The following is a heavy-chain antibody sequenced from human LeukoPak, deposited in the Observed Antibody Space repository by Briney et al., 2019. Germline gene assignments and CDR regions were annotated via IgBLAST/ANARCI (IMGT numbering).Heavy chain of an antibody. D-gene: IGHD2-15*01. V-gene: IGHV1-2*02. Sequence: ASVKVSCKASGYTFTGYYMHWVRQGPGQGLEWMGWINPNSGGTNYAQKFQGRVTMTRDTSISTAYMELSRLRSDDTAVYYCARVPRGYCSGGSCYTPGYFQHWGQGTLVTVSS. CDR3: ARVPRGYCSGGSCYTPGYFQH. CDR2: INPNSGGT. CDR1: GYTFTGYY. J-gene: IGHJ1*01.